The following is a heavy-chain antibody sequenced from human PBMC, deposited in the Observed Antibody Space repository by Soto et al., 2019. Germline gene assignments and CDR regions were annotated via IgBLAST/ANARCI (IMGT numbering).Heavy chain of an antibody. CDR2: ISGSGGST. V-gene: IGHV3-23*01. Sequence: GGSLRLSCAASGFTFSSYAMSWVRQAPGKGLEWVSAISGSGGSTYYADSVEGRFTISRDNSKNTLYLQMNSLRAEDTAVYYCAKGVVIALDYYYHGMDVWGQGTTVTVSS. J-gene: IGHJ6*02. CDR1: GFTFSSYA. D-gene: IGHD3-3*01. CDR3: AKGVVIALDYYYHGMDV.